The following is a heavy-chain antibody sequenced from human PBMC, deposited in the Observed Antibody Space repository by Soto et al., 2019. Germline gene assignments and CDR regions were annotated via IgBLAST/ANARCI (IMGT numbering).Heavy chain of an antibody. Sequence: SETLSLTCTVSGRSISTGGYYWNWIRQHPGKGLEWIGFIYYSGSTNYNPSLKSRVTISVDTSQNQFSLMLTSVTAADTAVYYCARPRSSGYAGEFDYWGQGTLVTVSS. CDR2: IYYSGST. D-gene: IGHD3-22*01. V-gene: IGHV4-61*08. CDR1: GRSISTGGYY. CDR3: ARPRSSGYAGEFDY. J-gene: IGHJ4*02.